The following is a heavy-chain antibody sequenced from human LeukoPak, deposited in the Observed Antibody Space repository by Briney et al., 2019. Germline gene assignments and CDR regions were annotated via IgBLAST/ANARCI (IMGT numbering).Heavy chain of an antibody. Sequence: GRSLRLSCAASGFTFSSYAMHWVRQAPGKGLEWVAVISYDGSNKYYADSVKGRFTISRDNSKNTLYLQMNSLRAEDTAVYYCAREGAAAGTNLGAFDIWGQGTMVTVSS. CDR3: AREGAAAGTNLGAFDI. V-gene: IGHV3-30-3*01. J-gene: IGHJ3*02. CDR1: GFTFSSYA. CDR2: ISYDGSNK. D-gene: IGHD6-13*01.